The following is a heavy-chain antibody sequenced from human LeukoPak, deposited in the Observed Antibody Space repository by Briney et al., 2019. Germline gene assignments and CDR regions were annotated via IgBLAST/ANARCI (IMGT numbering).Heavy chain of an antibody. D-gene: IGHD1-26*01. V-gene: IGHV1-69*05. Sequence: ASVKVSCKASGGTFSSYAISWVRQAPGQGLEWMGRIIPIFGTANYAQKFQGRVTITTDESTSTAYMELSSLRSEDTAVYYCARVWDQHEAFDIWGQGTMVTVSS. CDR1: GGTFSSYA. J-gene: IGHJ3*02. CDR3: ARVWDQHEAFDI. CDR2: IIPIFGTA.